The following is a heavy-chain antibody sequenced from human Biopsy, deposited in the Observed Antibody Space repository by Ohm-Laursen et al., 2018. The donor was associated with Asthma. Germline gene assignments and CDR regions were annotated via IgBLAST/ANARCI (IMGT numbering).Heavy chain of an antibody. CDR2: THHSGYT. J-gene: IGHJ5*01. V-gene: IGHV4-34*01. D-gene: IGHD1-1*01. CDR1: GGSFSSNY. CDR3: ARHWSGNGWHDIYNWFDP. Sequence: SETLSLTCAVYGGSFSSNYWSWIRQTPGKGLEWLGDTHHSGYTNYNPSLSSRLTLSVDTSKNQFSLRLTSVTAADTAVYFCARHWSGNGWHDIYNWFDPWGQGTQVTVSS.